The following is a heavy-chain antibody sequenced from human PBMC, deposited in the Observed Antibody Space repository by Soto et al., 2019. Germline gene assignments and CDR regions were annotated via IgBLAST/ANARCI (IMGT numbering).Heavy chain of an antibody. D-gene: IGHD1-20*01. J-gene: IGHJ5*02. CDR3: ARAVITGTHGRTSWFDP. CDR1: GGTFSSYA. CDR2: IIPIFGTA. Sequence: ASVKVSCKASGGTFSSYAISWVRQAPGQGLEWTGGIIPIFGTANYAQKFQGRVTITADESTSTAYMELSSLRSEDTAVYYCARAVITGTHGRTSWFDPWGQGTLVTVSS. V-gene: IGHV1-69*13.